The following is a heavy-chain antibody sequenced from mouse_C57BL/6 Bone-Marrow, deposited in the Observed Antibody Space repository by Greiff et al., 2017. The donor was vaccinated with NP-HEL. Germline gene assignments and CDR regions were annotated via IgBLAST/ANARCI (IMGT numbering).Heavy chain of an antibody. D-gene: IGHD1-1*01. CDR2: IDPENGDT. V-gene: IGHV14-4*01. Sequence: VQLQQSGAELVRPGASVKLSCTASGFNIKDDYMHWVKQRPEQGLEWIGWIDPENGDTEYASKFQGKATITADQSSNTAYLQLSSLTSEDTAVYYCTTFYGSSYGWYFDVWGTGTTVTVSA. CDR3: TTFYGSSYGWYFDV. CDR1: GFNIKDDY. J-gene: IGHJ1*03.